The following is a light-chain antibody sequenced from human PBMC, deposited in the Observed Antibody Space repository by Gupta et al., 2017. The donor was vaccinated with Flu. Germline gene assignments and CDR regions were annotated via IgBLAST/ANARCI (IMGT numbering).Light chain of an antibody. J-gene: IGKJ1*01. CDR2: WAS. Sequence: DIVMTQSPDSLAVSLGERATINCKSSQSILYSSRNKNYLAWYQQKPGQPPRLLISWASTRESGVPDRFSGSGSGTDFTLTISRLQAEDVAVYYCQQFYSTPRTFGQGTKVEIK. V-gene: IGKV4-1*01. CDR1: QSILYSSRNKNY. CDR3: QQFYSTPRT.